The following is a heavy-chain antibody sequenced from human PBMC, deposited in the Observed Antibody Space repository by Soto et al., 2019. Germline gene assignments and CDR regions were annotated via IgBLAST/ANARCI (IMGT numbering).Heavy chain of an antibody. J-gene: IGHJ4*02. CDR2: IKQDGSEK. Sequence: GGSLRLSCAASGFTFSSYWMSWVRQAPGKGLEWVSNIKQDGSEKYYVDSVKGRFTISRDKAKNSLYLQMNSLRAEDTAVYYCARAEGSSWFDYWGQGTLVTVSS. CDR1: GFTFSSYW. CDR3: ARAEGSSWFDY. V-gene: IGHV3-7*03. D-gene: IGHD6-13*01.